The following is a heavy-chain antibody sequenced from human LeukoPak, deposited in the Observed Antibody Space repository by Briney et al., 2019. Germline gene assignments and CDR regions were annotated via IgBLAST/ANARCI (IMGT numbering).Heavy chain of an antibody. V-gene: IGHV3-30*02. CDR2: IRYEGSNK. CDR3: AKDCVLFSGIAVAGPDY. J-gene: IGHJ4*02. CDR1: GFTFSSYG. Sequence: GGSLRLSCAASGFTFSSYGMHWVRQAPGKGVEGVAFIRYEGSNKYYADSVKGGFTISRDNSKNTLYLQMNSLRAEDTAVYYCAKDCVLFSGIAVAGPDYWGQGTLVTVSS. D-gene: IGHD6-19*01.